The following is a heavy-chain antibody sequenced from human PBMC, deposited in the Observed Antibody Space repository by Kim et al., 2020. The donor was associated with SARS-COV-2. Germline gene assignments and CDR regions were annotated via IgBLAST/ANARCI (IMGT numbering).Heavy chain of an antibody. CDR3: ARGGLRKEDIVVVPAACGY. CDR1: GYTFTSYD. V-gene: IGHV1-8*01. CDR2: MNPNSGNT. D-gene: IGHD2-2*01. Sequence: ASVKVSCKASGYTFTSYDINWVRQATGQGLEWMGWMNPNSGNTGYAQKFQGRVTMTRNTSISTAYMELSSLRSEDTAVYYCARGGLRKEDIVVVPAACGYWGQGTLVTVSS. J-gene: IGHJ4*02.